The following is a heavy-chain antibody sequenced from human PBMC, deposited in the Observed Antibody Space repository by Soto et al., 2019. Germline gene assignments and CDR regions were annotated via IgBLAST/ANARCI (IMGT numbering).Heavy chain of an antibody. CDR2: ISGSGGST. J-gene: IGHJ4*02. CDR3: AKDGDGYNFYFDY. CDR1: GFTFSSYA. Sequence: LRLSCAASGFTFSSYAMSWVRQAPGKGLEWVSAISGSGGSTYYADSVKGRFTISRDNSKNTLYLQMNSLRAEDTAVYYCAKDGDGYNFYFDYWGQGTLVTVSS. D-gene: IGHD5-12*01. V-gene: IGHV3-23*01.